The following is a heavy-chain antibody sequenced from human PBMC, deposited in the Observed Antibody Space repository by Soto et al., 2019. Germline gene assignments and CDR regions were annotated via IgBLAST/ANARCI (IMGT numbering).Heavy chain of an antibody. CDR1: RFTVDDYA. J-gene: IGHJ6*04. Sequence: EVQLVESGGGLVQPGRSLRLSCAASRFTVDDYAMHWVRQAPGKGLEWVSGISWNSGSIAYADSVKGRFTISRDNAKNYLYLKMNSLKAEDTDLYYCAKDMDGSYDYYYYGMEVWGKGTTVTVSS. CDR3: AKDMDGSYDYYYYGMEV. D-gene: IGHD3-10*01. V-gene: IGHV3-9*01. CDR2: ISWNSGSI.